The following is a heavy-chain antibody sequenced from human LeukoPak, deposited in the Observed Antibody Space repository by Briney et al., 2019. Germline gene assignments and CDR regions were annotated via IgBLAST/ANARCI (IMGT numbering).Heavy chain of an antibody. CDR1: GGSISGSSYY. J-gene: IGHJ4*02. CDR2: TYYTGST. D-gene: IGHD3-9*01. V-gene: IGHV4-39*07. Sequence: SETLSLTCTVSGGSISGSSYYWGWIRQPPGKGLEWIGSTYYTGSTYYNPSLKSRVTISVDTSKNQFSLKLSSVTAADTAVYYCARDPSTIYDILTGYYSSYFDYWGQGTLVTVSS. CDR3: ARDPSTIYDILTGYYSSYFDY.